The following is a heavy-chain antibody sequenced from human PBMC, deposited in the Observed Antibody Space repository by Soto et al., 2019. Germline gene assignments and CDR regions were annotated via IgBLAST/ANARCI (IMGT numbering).Heavy chain of an antibody. D-gene: IGHD4-17*01. J-gene: IGHJ6*02. CDR2: IYYSGSA. CDR1: GGSISSSTYY. V-gene: IGHV4-39*01. Sequence: QLQLQESGPGLVKPSETLSLTCTVSGGSISSSTYYWGWIRQPPGKGLEWIGMIYYSGSAYYNPSLRRPVTISIDTSKNPFSVGLTSVPAADTPVYYCAAHAVAYGDDASYYCYGMDVWGRGTAVTVSS. CDR3: AAHAVAYGDDASYYCYGMDV.